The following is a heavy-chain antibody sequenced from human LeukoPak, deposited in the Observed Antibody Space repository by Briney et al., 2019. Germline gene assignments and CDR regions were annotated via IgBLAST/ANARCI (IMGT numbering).Heavy chain of an antibody. Sequence: SETLSLTCTVSGGSISSYYWSWIRQPPGKGLEWLGYIYYSGSTKYNPSLKSRVTISVDTSKNQFSLKLSSVTAADTAVYYCARHLKTGTTYIYAFDIWGQGTMVTVSS. D-gene: IGHD1-1*01. J-gene: IGHJ3*02. V-gene: IGHV4-59*08. CDR1: GGSISSYY. CDR2: IYYSGST. CDR3: ARHLKTGTTYIYAFDI.